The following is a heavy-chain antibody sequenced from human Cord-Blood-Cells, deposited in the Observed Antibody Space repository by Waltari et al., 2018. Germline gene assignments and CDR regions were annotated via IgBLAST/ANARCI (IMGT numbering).Heavy chain of an antibody. CDR2: IYYSVST. V-gene: IGHV4-39*01. D-gene: IGHD2-15*01. Sequence: QLQLQESGPGLVQPSETLSLTCTVSGCSISSSSYYWGWIRQPPGTGLEWIGSIYYSVSTYYNPSLKRRVTISVDTSKNQFSRKLSSVTAADTAVYYCARPQGICSGGSCYSDAFDIWRQGTMVTVSS. CDR3: ARPQGICSGGSCYSDAFDI. CDR1: GCSISSSSYY. J-gene: IGHJ3*02.